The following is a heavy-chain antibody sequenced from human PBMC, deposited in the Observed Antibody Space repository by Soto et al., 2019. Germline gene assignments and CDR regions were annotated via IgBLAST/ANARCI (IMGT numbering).Heavy chain of an antibody. Sequence: SETLSLTCTVSGGSISSYYWSWIRQPPGKGLEWIGYIYYSGSTNYNPSLKSRVTISVDTSKNQFSLKLSSVTAADTAVYYCAGDSSGYHFDYWGQGTLVTVSS. D-gene: IGHD3-22*01. CDR3: AGDSSGYHFDY. J-gene: IGHJ4*02. CDR1: GGSISSYY. CDR2: IYYSGST. V-gene: IGHV4-59*01.